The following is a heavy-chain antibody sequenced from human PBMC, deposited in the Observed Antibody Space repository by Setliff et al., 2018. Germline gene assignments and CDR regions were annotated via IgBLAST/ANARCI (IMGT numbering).Heavy chain of an antibody. V-gene: IGHV4-61*01. CDR1: GGSVSSGSHY. CDR2: IYYSGST. D-gene: IGHD6-19*01. CDR3: ARGETSSGWYIYYYYYMDV. J-gene: IGHJ6*03. Sequence: SETLSLTCTVSGGSVSSGSHYWSWIRQPPGEGLEWIGYIYYSGSTNYNPSLKSRVTISVDTSKNQFSLKLSSVTAADTAVYYCARGETSSGWYIYYYYYMDVWGKGTTVTVSS.